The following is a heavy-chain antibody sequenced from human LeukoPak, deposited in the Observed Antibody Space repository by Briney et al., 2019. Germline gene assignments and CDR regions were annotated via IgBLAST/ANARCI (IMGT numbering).Heavy chain of an antibody. CDR3: ARGVYYYDSSGYYPGWYFDL. CDR1: GYTFTSSD. J-gene: IGHJ2*01. V-gene: IGHV1-8*01. CDR2: INPNSGNT. Sequence: ASVKLSCKASGYTFTSSDINWVRQATGQGLEWMGWINPNSGNTGYAQKFEGRVTMTRNTFRSTAYMEMSSLRSEDTAVYYCARGVYYYDSSGYYPGWYFDLWGRGTLVTVSS. D-gene: IGHD3-22*01.